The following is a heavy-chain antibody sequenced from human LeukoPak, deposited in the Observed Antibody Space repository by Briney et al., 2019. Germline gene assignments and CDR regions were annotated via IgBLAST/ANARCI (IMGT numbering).Heavy chain of an antibody. CDR2: IWPDGSNE. CDR3: ATKQWLVPAADY. Sequence: GGSLRLSCEAAGFAFKTYSMHWVRQAPGKGLEWVAAIWPDGSNEYYANSVKGRFFISRDNSKNTLYLQMNSLRAEDTAVYYCATKQWLVPAADYWGQGTLVTVSS. D-gene: IGHD6-19*01. CDR1: GFAFKTYS. J-gene: IGHJ4*02. V-gene: IGHV3-30*02.